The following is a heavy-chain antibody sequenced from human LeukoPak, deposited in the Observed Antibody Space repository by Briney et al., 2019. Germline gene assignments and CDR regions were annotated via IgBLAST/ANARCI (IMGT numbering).Heavy chain of an antibody. CDR3: TTDRKYYYDSSGSYYFDY. D-gene: IGHD3-22*01. V-gene: IGHV3-15*07. Sequence: GGSLRLSCAASGFTFSNAWMNWVRQAPGKGLEWVGRIKSKTDGGTTDYAAPVKGRFTISRDDSKNTLYLQMSSLKTEDTAVYYCTTDRKYYYDSSGSYYFDYWGRGTLVTVSS. CDR2: IKSKTDGGTT. J-gene: IGHJ4*02. CDR1: GFTFSNAW.